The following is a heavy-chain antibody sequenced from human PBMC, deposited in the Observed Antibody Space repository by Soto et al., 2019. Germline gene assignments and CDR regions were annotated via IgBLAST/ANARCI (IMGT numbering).Heavy chain of an antibody. V-gene: IGHV4-61*01. CDR3: ASDSGRYQSSFVPRSYYYYNGIAV. D-gene: IGHD1-26*01. Sequence: QVQLQESGPGLVKPSETLSLTCTVSGGSVSSGSYYWSWIRQPPGKGLEWIGYIYYSGSTNYNPSLKSRVTISVDTSTSPSRLHLSSVQAADKAVYYYASDSGRYQSSFVPRSYYYYNGIAVWGNGNTVTDS. J-gene: IGHJ6*04. CDR2: IYYSGST. CDR1: GGSVSSGSYY.